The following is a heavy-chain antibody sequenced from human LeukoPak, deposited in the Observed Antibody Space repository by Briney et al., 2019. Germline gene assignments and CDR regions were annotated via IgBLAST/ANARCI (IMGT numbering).Heavy chain of an antibody. D-gene: IGHD2-21*02. CDR1: GGSISSYY. V-gene: IGHV4-59*01. CDR3: ASNLRGGDCYRTYYYYGMDV. CDR2: IYYSGST. J-gene: IGHJ6*02. Sequence: SETLTLTCTVSGGSISSYYWSWIRQPPGKGLEWIGYIYYSGSTNYNPSLKSRVTISVDTSKNQFSLKLSSVTAEDTAVYYCASNLRGGDCYRTYYYYGMDVWGQGTTVTVSS.